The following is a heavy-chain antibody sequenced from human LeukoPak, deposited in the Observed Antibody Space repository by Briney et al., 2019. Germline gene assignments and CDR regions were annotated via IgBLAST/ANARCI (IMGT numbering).Heavy chain of an antibody. CDR2: IYYSGST. V-gene: IGHV4-61*01. D-gene: IGHD3-10*01. Sequence: SETLSLTCTVSGGSVSSGSYYWSWIRQPPGKGLEWIGYIYYSGSTDYNPSLKSRVTISVDTSKNQFSLKLSSATAADTAVYYCARTDITMVRGVHFDYWGQGTLVAVSS. J-gene: IGHJ4*02. CDR1: GGSVSSGSYY. CDR3: ARTDITMVRGVHFDY.